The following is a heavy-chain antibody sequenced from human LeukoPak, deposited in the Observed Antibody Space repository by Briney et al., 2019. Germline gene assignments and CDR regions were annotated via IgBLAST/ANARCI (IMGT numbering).Heavy chain of an antibody. CDR1: GGTFSSYA. J-gene: IGHJ6*02. V-gene: IGHV1-69*13. CDR2: IVPIFGTA. CDR3: STNYYDSSGYYYVGNYYYGMDV. D-gene: IGHD3-22*01. Sequence: SVKVSCTASGGTFSSYAISWVRQAPGRGLEWMGGIVPIFGTANYAQKFQGRVTITADESTSTAYMELSSLRSEDTAVYYCSTNYYDSSGYYYVGNYYYGMDVWGQGTTVTVSS.